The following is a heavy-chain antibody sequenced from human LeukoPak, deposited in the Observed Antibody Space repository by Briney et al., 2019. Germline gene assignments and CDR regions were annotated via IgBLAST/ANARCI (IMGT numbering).Heavy chain of an antibody. J-gene: IGHJ3*01. CDR1: GASIRSSAGYR. V-gene: IGHV4-39*07. CDR3: ASQSYGSGSWDV. D-gene: IGHD3-10*01. Sequence: SEPLSLTCAVSGASIRSSAGYRWGWIRQPPGKGLEWIGQISYDGRREYNPSLRSRVTISVDRSKNQFSLKLSSVTAADTAVYYCASQSYGSGSWDVWGQGTMVTVSS. CDR2: ISYDGRR.